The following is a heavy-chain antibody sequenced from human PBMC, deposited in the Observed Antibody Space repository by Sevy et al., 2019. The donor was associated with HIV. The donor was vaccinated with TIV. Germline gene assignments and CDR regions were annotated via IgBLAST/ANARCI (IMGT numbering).Heavy chain of an antibody. D-gene: IGHD3-3*01. Sequence: GESLKISCKGSGYSFTSYWIGWVRQMPGKGLEWMGIIYPGDSDTRYSPSFQGQVTISADKSISTAYLQWSSLKASDTAMYYCARSRSTYYDFWSGYDYYYYYGMDVWGQRTTVTVSS. CDR2: IYPGDSDT. V-gene: IGHV5-51*01. CDR1: GYSFTSYW. CDR3: ARSRSTYYDFWSGYDYYYYYGMDV. J-gene: IGHJ6*02.